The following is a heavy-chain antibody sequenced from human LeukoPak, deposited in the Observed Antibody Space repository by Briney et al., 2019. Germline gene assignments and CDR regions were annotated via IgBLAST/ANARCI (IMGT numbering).Heavy chain of an antibody. J-gene: IGHJ4*02. Sequence: GGSLKISCKGSGYSFTSYWIGWVRQMPGKGLEWMGIIYPGDSDTRYSPSFQGQVTISADKSISTAYLQWSSLKASDTAMYYCARQGFYCSGGSCYSDYWGQGTLVTVSS. CDR1: GYSFTSYW. CDR2: IYPGDSDT. CDR3: ARQGFYCSGGSCYSDY. D-gene: IGHD2-15*01. V-gene: IGHV5-51*01.